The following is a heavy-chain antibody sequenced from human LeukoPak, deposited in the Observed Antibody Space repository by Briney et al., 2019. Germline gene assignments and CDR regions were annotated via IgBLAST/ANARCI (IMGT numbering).Heavy chain of an antibody. Sequence: PGGSLRLSCAASGFTFSSYAMSWVRQAPGKGLEWVSAISGSGGSTYYADSVKGRFTISRDNSKNTLYLQMNSLRAEDTAVYYCAKDLTGHDSSGYYLNWFDPWGQGTLVTVSS. CDR2: ISGSGGST. CDR3: AKDLTGHDSSGYYLNWFDP. D-gene: IGHD3-22*01. CDR1: GFTFSSYA. J-gene: IGHJ5*02. V-gene: IGHV3-23*01.